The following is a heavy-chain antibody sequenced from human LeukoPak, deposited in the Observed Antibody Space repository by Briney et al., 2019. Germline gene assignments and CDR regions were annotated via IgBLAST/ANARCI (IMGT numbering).Heavy chain of an antibody. CDR3: AKDAPPCSGGSCYSGYYFYGMDV. D-gene: IGHD2-15*01. CDR2: ISYDGSNK. CDR1: GLTFSSYG. J-gene: IGHJ6*04. V-gene: IGHV3-30*18. Sequence: GGSLRLSCVVSGLTFSSYGMHWVRQAPGKGLEWVAVISYDGSNKYYADSVKGRFTISRDNSKSTLYLQMNSLRAEDTAVFYCAKDAPPCSGGSCYSGYYFYGMDVWGKGTTVTVSS.